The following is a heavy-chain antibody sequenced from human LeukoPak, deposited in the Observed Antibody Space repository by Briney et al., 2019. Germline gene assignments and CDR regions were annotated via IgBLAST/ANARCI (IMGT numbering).Heavy chain of an antibody. J-gene: IGHJ4*02. CDR2: IYSGGST. D-gene: IGHD4-17*01. Sequence: GGSLRLSCAASGFTVSTNYMSWVRQAPGKGLEWVSVIYSGGSTYYADSVKGRFTISRDNSKNTLYLQMNSLRAEDTAVYYCARSGDYGDFPTDFDYWGQGTLVTVSS. CDR3: ARSGDYGDFPTDFDY. V-gene: IGHV3-53*01. CDR1: GFTVSTNY.